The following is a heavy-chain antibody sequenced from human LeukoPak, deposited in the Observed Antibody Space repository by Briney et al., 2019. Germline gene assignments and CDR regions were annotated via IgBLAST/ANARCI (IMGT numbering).Heavy chain of an antibody. Sequence: PGGSLRLSCAASGFTFSSYAMTWVRQAQGTGLELVSSMSSGSRYIYYADSVRGRFTISRDNAKNSLYLLMNSLRAEDTAVYYCTRDRPTDASRVFVVQWGQGTLVTVSS. V-gene: IGHV3-21*01. J-gene: IGHJ4*02. D-gene: IGHD3-3*01. CDR1: GFTFSSYA. CDR2: MSSGSRYI. CDR3: TRDRPTDASRVFVVQ.